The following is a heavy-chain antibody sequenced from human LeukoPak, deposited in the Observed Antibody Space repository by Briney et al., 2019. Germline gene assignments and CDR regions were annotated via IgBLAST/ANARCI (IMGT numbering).Heavy chain of an antibody. CDR3: ATGGSITMVRGVRSNWFDP. Sequence: SETLSLTCTVSGGSISSYYWSWIRQPPGKGLEWIGYIYYSGSTNYNPSLKSRVTISVDTSKNQFSLKLSSVTAADTAVYYCATGGSITMVRGVRSNWFDPWGQGTLVTVSS. V-gene: IGHV4-59*01. J-gene: IGHJ5*02. D-gene: IGHD3-10*01. CDR1: GGSISSYY. CDR2: IYYSGST.